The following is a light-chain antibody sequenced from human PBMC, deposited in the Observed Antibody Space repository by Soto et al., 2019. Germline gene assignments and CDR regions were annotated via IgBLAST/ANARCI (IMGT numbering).Light chain of an antibody. J-gene: IGLJ2*01. CDR2: RNN. CDR3: AAWDDSLNAVL. CDR1: SSNIGSNT. V-gene: IGLV1-44*01. Sequence: QPVLTQPPSASGTPGQRVTISCSGSSSNIGSNTVNWYQQLPGTAPKLLIYRNNQRPSGVPDRFSGSKSGTSASLAISGLQSEDEADYFCAAWDDSLNAVLFGGGTKLTVL.